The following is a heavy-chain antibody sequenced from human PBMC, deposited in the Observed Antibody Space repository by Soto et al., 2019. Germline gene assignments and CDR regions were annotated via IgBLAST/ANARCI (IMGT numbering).Heavy chain of an antibody. CDR1: GGTFSSYA. V-gene: IGHV1-69*13. Sequence: SVNVSCKASGGTFSSYAISWLRQSPGQGLEWMGGIIPIFGTANYAQKFQGRVTITADESTSTAYMELSSLRTENTAVYYCARALFALFGGVIVIPGAFDIWGQGTMVTVSS. CDR2: IIPIFGTA. D-gene: IGHD3-16*02. J-gene: IGHJ3*02. CDR3: ARALFALFGGVIVIPGAFDI.